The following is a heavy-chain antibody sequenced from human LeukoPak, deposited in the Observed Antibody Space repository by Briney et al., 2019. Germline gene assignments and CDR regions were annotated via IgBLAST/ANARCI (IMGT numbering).Heavy chain of an antibody. CDR3: ARDWDVGNWFDP. V-gene: IGHV1-69*13. D-gene: IGHD1-26*01. CDR1: GGTFSSYA. Sequence: ASVKVSCKASGGTFSSYAISWVRQAPGQGLEWMGGIIPIFGTANYAQKFQGRVAITADESTSTAYMELSSLRSEDTAVYYCARDWDVGNWFDPWGQGTLVTVSS. CDR2: IIPIFGTA. J-gene: IGHJ5*02.